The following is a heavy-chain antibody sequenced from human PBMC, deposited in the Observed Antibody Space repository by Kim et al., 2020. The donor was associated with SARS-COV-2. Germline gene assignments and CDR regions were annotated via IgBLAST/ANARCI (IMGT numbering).Heavy chain of an antibody. V-gene: IGHV3-23*01. Sequence: GGSLRLSCAASGFTFSSYAMSWVRQAPGKGLEWVSAISGSGGSTYYADSVKGRFTISRDNSKNTLYLQMNSLRAEDTAVYYCAKGNTIFGVVIQLDYWGQGTLVTVSS. CDR3: AKGNTIFGVVIQLDY. CDR2: ISGSGGST. J-gene: IGHJ4*02. D-gene: IGHD3-3*01. CDR1: GFTFSSYA.